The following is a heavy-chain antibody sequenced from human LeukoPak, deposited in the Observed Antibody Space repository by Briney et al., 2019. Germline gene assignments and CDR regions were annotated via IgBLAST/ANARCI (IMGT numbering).Heavy chain of an antibody. CDR2: IKDDGSEK. CDR3: ARARDSSWDY. J-gene: IGHJ4*02. Sequence: GGSLRLSYAASGFTFSSYWMSWVRQAPGKGLEWVANIKDDGSEKYYVDSVKGRFTISRDDAKNSLYLQMNSLRAEDTAVYYCARARDSSWDYWGQGTLVTVSS. CDR1: GFTFSSYW. V-gene: IGHV3-7*03. D-gene: IGHD6-13*01.